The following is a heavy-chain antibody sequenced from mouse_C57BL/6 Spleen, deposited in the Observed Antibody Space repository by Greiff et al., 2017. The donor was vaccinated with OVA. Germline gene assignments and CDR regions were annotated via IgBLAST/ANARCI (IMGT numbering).Heavy chain of an antibody. Sequence: QVQLKQSGAELVRPGTSVKVSCKASGYAFTNYLIEWVKQRPGQGLEWIGVINPGSGGTNYNEKFKGKATLTADKSSSTAYMQLSSLTSEDSAVYFCARSSYDYDSYYFDYWGQGTTLTVSS. V-gene: IGHV1-54*01. CDR1: GYAFTNYL. CDR3: ARSSYDYDSYYFDY. J-gene: IGHJ2*01. D-gene: IGHD2-4*01. CDR2: INPGSGGT.